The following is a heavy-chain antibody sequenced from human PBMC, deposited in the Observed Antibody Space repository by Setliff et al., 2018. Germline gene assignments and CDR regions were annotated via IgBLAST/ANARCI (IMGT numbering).Heavy chain of an antibody. J-gene: IGHJ6*02. Sequence: SGPTLVNPTETLTLTCTISGFSLSDGRVGVTWIRQPPGKALEWLATIFSMDQKSYSTSLESRLLISKDTSATQVILMMTNMNPADTGTYYCARIGTSSVLYGMDVWGQGTTVTVSS. CDR3: ARIGTSSVLYGMDV. CDR2: IFSMDQK. D-gene: IGHD3-22*01. V-gene: IGHV2-26*03. CDR1: GFSLSDGRVG.